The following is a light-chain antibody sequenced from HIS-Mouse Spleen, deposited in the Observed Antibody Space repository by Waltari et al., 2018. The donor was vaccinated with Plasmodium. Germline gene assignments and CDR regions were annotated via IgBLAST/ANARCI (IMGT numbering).Light chain of an antibody. CDR1: SSDVGGYNS. Sequence: QSALTQPPSASGSPGQSVTISCTGTSSDVGGYNSGSWYQQHPGQAPKLMIYEVSKRPSGVPDRFSGSKSGNTASLTVSGLQAEDEADYYCSSYAGSNNFCVFGTGTKVTVL. J-gene: IGLJ1*01. CDR3: SSYAGSNNFCV. CDR2: EVS. V-gene: IGLV2-8*01.